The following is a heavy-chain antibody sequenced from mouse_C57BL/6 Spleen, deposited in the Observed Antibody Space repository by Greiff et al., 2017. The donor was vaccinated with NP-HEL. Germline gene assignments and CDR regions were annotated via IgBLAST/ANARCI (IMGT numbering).Heavy chain of an antibody. D-gene: IGHD1-1*01. CDR2: IDPENGDT. J-gene: IGHJ2*01. CDR1: GFNIKDDY. CDR3: TTYYYGS. Sequence: VQLKQSGAELVRPGASVKLSCTASGFNIKDDYMHWVKQRPEQGLEWIGWIDPENGDTEYASKFQGKATITADTSSNTAYLQLSSLTSEDTAVYYCTTYYYGSWGQGTTLTVSS. V-gene: IGHV14-4*01.